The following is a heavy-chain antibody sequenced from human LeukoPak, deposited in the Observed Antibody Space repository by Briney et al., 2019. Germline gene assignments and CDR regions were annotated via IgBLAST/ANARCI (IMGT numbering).Heavy chain of an antibody. CDR1: EVTFSDYY. CDR2: ISSSSSYI. J-gene: IGHJ4*02. V-gene: IGHV3-11*06. D-gene: IGHD2-8*01. Sequence: GGSLRLSCAASEVTFSDYYMSWIRQAPGKGLEWFSFISSSSSYIYYADSVKGRFTISRDNAKNSLYLQMNSLRAEDTAVYYCASPVLAQGVEYWGQGTLVTVSS. CDR3: ASPVLAQGVEY.